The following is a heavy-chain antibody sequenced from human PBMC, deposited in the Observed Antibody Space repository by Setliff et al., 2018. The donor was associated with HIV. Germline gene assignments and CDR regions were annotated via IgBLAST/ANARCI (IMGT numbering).Heavy chain of an antibody. V-gene: IGHV1-69*05. Sequence: SVKVSCKASGGTFSSYAISWVRQAPGQGLEWMGGIIPIFGTANYAQKFQGRVTITTDESTSTAYMELSSLRSEDTAVYYCARGGGIAAAGGDAFDIWGQGTMVTVS. J-gene: IGHJ3*02. CDR2: IIPIFGTA. D-gene: IGHD6-25*01. CDR3: ARGGGIAAAGGDAFDI. CDR1: GGTFSSYA.